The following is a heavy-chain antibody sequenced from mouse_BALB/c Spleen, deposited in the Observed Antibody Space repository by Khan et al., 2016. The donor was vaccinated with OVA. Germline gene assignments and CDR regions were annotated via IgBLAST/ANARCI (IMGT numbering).Heavy chain of an antibody. V-gene: IGHV1S29*02. J-gene: IGHJ3*01. CDR1: GYTFTDYN. CDR3: ARSGNYDYDWFAY. D-gene: IGHD2-4*01. Sequence: VRLQQSGPELVKPGASVKISCKASGYTFTDYNMHWVKQSPGKSLEWIGYIYPYNGGTGYNQKFKSKATLTVDNSSSTAYMELRSLTSEDSAVYYCARSGNYDYDWFAYWGQGTLVTVSA. CDR2: IYPYNGGT.